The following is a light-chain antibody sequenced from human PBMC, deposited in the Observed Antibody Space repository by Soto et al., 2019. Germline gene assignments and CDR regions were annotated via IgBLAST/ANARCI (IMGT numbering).Light chain of an antibody. CDR3: QQYNTIGWT. CDR1: QSISSW. J-gene: IGKJ1*01. V-gene: IGKV1-5*01. CDR2: DAS. Sequence: DIRMTQSPSTLSASVGDRVTITCRASQSISSWLAWYQQKPGKAPKLLIYDASSLESGVPSRFSGSGSGTEFTLTISSLQPDDFATYYCQQYNTIGWTFGQGTKVEIK.